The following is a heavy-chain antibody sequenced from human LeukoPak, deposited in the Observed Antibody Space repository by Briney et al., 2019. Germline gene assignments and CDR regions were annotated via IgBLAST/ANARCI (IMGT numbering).Heavy chain of an antibody. CDR3: AKGTYYDFWSGYYYYYYYMDV. J-gene: IGHJ6*03. D-gene: IGHD3-3*01. CDR1: GFTFDDYA. CDR2: ISGDGGST. V-gene: IGHV3-43*02. Sequence: GGSLRLSCAASGFTFDDYAMHWVRQAPGKGLEWVSLISGDGGSTYYADSVKGRFTIPRDNSKNSLYLQMNSLRTEDTALYYCAKGTYYDFWSGYYYYYYYMDVWGIGTTVTVSS.